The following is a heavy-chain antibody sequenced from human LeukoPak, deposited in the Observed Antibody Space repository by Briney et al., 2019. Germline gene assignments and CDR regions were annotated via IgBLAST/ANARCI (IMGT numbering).Heavy chain of an antibody. CDR3: ARTKIAATVDY. CDR2: IYFSGST. D-gene: IGHD6-13*01. J-gene: IGHJ4*02. CDR1: RGSSSYY. V-gene: IGHV4-39*01. Sequence: SETLSLTCTVSRGSSSYYWGWIRQPPGKGLEWIGSIYFSGSTYYNPSLKSRVTISVDTSKNQFSLKLSSVTAADTAVYYCARTKIAATVDYWGQGTLVTVSS.